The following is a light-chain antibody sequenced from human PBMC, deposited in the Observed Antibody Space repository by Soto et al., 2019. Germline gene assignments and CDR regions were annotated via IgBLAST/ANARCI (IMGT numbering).Light chain of an antibody. CDR3: QQYNNWPPRT. CDR1: RSVSSN. Sequence: EIVMTQSPATLSVSPVERATLSCRASRSVSSNLAWYQQKPGQAPRLLIYGASTRATGIPARFSGSGSGTEFTLTISSLQSEDFAVYYCQQYNNWPPRTFGQGTKVDIK. J-gene: IGKJ1*01. CDR2: GAS. V-gene: IGKV3-15*01.